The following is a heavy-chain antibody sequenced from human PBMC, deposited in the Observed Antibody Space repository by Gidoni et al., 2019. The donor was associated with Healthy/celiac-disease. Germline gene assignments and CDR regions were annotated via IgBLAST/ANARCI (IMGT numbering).Heavy chain of an antibody. J-gene: IGHJ6*02. CDR1: GFPFDDYA. CDR3: AKWGGYCSGGSCREPYYYYYYGMDV. CDR2: SSWNSGSI. V-gene: IGHV3-9*01. D-gene: IGHD2-15*01. Sequence: EVQLVESGGGLVQHGRCLRPPCAACGFPFDDYAMHWVRQAPGKGLEWVSGSSWNSGSIGYADSVKVRFTISRDNAKNSLYLQMNSLRAEDTALYYCAKWGGYCSGGSCREPYYYYYYGMDVWGQGTTVTVSS.